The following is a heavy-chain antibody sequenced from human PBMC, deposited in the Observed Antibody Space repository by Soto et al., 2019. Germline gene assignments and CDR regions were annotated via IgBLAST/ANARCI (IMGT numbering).Heavy chain of an antibody. CDR1: GGSISSYY. V-gene: IGHV4-4*07. J-gene: IGHJ3*02. CDR3: ARDRITLANDAFDI. CDR2: IYTSGST. Sequence: SETLSLTCTVSGGSISSYYWIWIRQPAGKGLEWIGRIYTSGSTNYNPSLKSRVTMSVDTSKNQFSLNLSSVTAAADTAVYYCARDRITLANDAFDIWGQGTMVTVSS. D-gene: IGHD3-10*01.